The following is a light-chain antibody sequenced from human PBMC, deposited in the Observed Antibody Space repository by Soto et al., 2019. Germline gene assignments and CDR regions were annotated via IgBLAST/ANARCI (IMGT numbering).Light chain of an antibody. J-gene: IGKJ1*01. V-gene: IGKV3-20*01. CDR3: QHYGASRWT. CDR1: QTVSNKY. CDR2: GAS. Sequence: EVLLTQSPDTLSLSPGEIATLSCRTSQTVSNKYLTWYQQKPGQPPRLLTYGASSRATGVPDRFSGSGSGTDFTLTISRLEPEDFGMYYCQHYGASRWTFGQGTKVDIK.